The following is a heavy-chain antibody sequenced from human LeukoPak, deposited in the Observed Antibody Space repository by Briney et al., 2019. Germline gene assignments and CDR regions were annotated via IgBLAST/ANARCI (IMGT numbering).Heavy chain of an antibody. Sequence: PGGSLRLFCAVSGFTFDDYAMHWVRQPPGKGLEWVSLTSWDGGRTSYADSVKGRFAISRDNSKNSLYLQMNSLRPEGTALYYCVKDKFGGSGSYYFDHWGQRTLVTVSS. J-gene: IGHJ4*02. CDR1: GFTFDDYA. CDR2: TSWDGGRT. D-gene: IGHD3-10*01. V-gene: IGHV3-43D*03. CDR3: VKDKFGGSGSYYFDH.